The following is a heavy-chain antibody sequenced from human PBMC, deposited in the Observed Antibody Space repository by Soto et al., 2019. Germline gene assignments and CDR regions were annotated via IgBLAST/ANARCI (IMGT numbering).Heavy chain of an antibody. CDR1: GDSVSSNSAA. J-gene: IGHJ6*02. Sequence: SQTLSLTCAISGDSVSSNSAAWNWIRQSPSRGLEWLRRTYYRPKWYNDYAVSVKSQITINPDTSTNKFSLQLNSVTPEDMAVYYCARYKEVIAARRDYYYYCMDVWGQGTMVTVSS. CDR2: TYYRPKWYN. D-gene: IGHD6-6*01. CDR3: ARYKEVIAARRDYYYYCMDV. V-gene: IGHV6-1*01.